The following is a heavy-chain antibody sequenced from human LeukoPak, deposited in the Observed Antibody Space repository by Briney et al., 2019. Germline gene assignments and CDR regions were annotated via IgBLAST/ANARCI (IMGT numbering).Heavy chain of an antibody. J-gene: IGHJ4*02. D-gene: IGHD6-19*01. V-gene: IGHV4-34*01. CDR2: INHSGST. CDR1: GGSFSGYY. Sequence: PSETLSLTCAVYGGSFSGYYWSWIRQPPGKGLEWIGEINHSGSTNYNPSLKSRVTISVDTSKNQFSLKLSSVTAADTAMYYCARPAVAGTFDYWGQGTLVTVSS. CDR3: ARPAVAGTFDY.